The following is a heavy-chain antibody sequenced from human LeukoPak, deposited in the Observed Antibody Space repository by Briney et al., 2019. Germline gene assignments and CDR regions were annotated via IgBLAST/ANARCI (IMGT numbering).Heavy chain of an antibody. V-gene: IGHV4-4*02. J-gene: IGHJ4*02. Sequence: SETLSLTCAVSGGSISSSNWWSWVRQPPGKGLEWIGEIYHSGSTNYNPSLKSRVTISVDTSKNQFSLKLSSVTAADTAVYYCARFEGYDREYYFDYWGQGTLVTVSS. CDR1: GGSISSSNW. CDR2: IYHSGST. D-gene: IGHD3-9*01. CDR3: ARFEGYDREYYFDY.